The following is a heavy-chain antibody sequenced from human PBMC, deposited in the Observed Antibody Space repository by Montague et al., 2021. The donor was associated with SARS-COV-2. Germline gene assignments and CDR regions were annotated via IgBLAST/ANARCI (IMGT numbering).Heavy chain of an antibody. D-gene: IGHD3-10*01. Sequence: SETRSLTCAVYGGSFSGYYWSWIRQPPGKGLEWMGESNHSGSTNYNPSLKSRGTITVDTSKNQFSLKLSSVTAADTAVYYCARDLAGYEGSGSYGGMDVWGQGTTVTVSS. CDR2: SNHSGST. V-gene: IGHV4-34*01. CDR3: ARDLAGYEGSGSYGGMDV. J-gene: IGHJ6*02. CDR1: GGSFSGYY.